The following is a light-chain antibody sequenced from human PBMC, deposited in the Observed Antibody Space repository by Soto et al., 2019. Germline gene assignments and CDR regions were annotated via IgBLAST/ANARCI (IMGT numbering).Light chain of an antibody. V-gene: IGLV1-47*01. Sequence: QSVLTQPPSASGTPGQRVTISCSGSRSNIGSNYVYWYQQLPGTAPKLLIYRNNQRPSGVPDRFSGSKSGTSASLAISGLRSEDEADYYCAAWDDSLRGWVFGGGTKVTVL. CDR3: AAWDDSLRGWV. CDR1: RSNIGSNY. CDR2: RNN. J-gene: IGLJ3*02.